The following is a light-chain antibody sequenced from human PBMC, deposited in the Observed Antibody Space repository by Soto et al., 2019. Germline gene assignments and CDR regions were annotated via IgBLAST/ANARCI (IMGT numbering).Light chain of an antibody. CDR1: QDIRNY. CDR3: QQYSSYPLS. Sequence: DIQMTQSPSSLSASEGDRVTITCRASQDIRNYLGWYQQKPGQAPKSLIYAASSLQSGVPSKFSGSGSGTDFTLPISSLQPEDFATYYCQQYSSYPLSFGGGTKVEIK. V-gene: IGKV1-16*02. J-gene: IGKJ4*01. CDR2: AAS.